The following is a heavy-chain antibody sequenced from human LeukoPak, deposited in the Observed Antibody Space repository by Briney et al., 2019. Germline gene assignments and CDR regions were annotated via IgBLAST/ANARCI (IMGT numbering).Heavy chain of an antibody. CDR2: IYHSGST. D-gene: IGHD3-3*01. CDR3: AGGGFWSGYQY. V-gene: IGHV4-4*02. Sequence: SETLSLTCAVSGGSISSSNWWSWVRQPPGKGLEWIGEIYHSGSTNYNPSLKSRATISVDTSKNQFSLKLSSVTAADTAVYYCAGGGFWSGYQYWGQGTLVTVSS. J-gene: IGHJ4*02. CDR1: GGSISSSNW.